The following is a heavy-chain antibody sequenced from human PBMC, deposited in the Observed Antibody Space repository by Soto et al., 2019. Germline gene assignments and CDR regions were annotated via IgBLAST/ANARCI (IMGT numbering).Heavy chain of an antibody. CDR1: GFIFSAYG. CDR3: AREGGVAVDY. D-gene: IGHD6-13*01. J-gene: IGHJ4*02. Sequence: GGSLRLSCAASGFIFSAYGMHWVRQAPGKGLEWVAVIWHDGSKKYSADSVKGRFAVSRDNSKNTLYLVMNSLRAEDTAVYYCAREGGVAVDYWGQGTLVTVSS. CDR2: IWHDGSKK. V-gene: IGHV3-33*01.